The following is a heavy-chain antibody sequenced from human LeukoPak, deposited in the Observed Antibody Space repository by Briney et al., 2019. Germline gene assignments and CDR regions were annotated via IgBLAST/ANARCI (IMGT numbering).Heavy chain of an antibody. V-gene: IGHV4-34*01. J-gene: IGHJ4*02. CDR3: ARGEGCSSTSCYLDY. Sequence: PETLSLTCSVSGGSLSSYYWSWIRQPPGKGLEWIGEINNSGSTNYHPSLKSRVTISVDTSKNQFTLKLSSVTAADTAVYYCARGEGCSSTSCYLDYWGQGNLVTVSS. CDR2: INNSGST. D-gene: IGHD2-2*01. CDR1: GGSLSSYY.